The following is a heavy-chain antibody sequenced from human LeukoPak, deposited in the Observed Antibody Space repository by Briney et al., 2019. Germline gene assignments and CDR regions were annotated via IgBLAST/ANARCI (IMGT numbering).Heavy chain of an antibody. CDR2: IYYSGST. CDR3: ARGGGYSYGYFDY. D-gene: IGHD5-18*01. V-gene: IGHV4-61*01. J-gene: IGHJ4*02. CDR1: GSPISSSSYY. Sequence: SETLSLTCTVSGSPISSSSYYWSWIRQPPGKGLEWIGYIYYSGSTNYNPSLKSRVTISVDTSKNQFSLKLSSVTAADTAVYYCARGGGYSYGYFDYWGQGTLVTVSS.